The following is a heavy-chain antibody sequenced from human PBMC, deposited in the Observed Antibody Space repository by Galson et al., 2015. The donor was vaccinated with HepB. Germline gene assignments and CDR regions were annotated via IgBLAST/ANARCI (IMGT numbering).Heavy chain of an antibody. Sequence: SETLSLTCNVSGGSLSSYYWSWIRQPAGKGLEWIGRFYTSGSTNYNPSLKSRVTMSVDTSKNQFSLKLNSVTAADTAVYYCARSKTSAGITIIQGDSWGAFDIGGQGTMVTVSS. CDR1: GGSLSSYY. J-gene: IGHJ3*02. CDR2: FYTSGST. CDR3: ARSKTSAGITIIQGDSWGAFDI. V-gene: IGHV4-4*07. D-gene: IGHD3-22*01.